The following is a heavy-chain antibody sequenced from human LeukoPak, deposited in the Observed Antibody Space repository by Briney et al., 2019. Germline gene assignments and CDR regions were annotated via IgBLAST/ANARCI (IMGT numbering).Heavy chain of an antibody. CDR3: AKHVGGVPEDY. D-gene: IGHD3-16*01. Sequence: GGSLRLSCAASGFTFSSYGMHWVRQAPGKGLEWVAVISYDGSNKCYADSVKGRFTISRDNSKNTLYLQMNSLRAEDTAVYYCAKHVGGVPEDYWGQGTLVTVSS. J-gene: IGHJ4*02. CDR1: GFTFSSYG. V-gene: IGHV3-30*18. CDR2: ISYDGSNK.